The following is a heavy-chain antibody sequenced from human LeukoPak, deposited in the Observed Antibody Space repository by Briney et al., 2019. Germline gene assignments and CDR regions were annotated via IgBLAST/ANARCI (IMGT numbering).Heavy chain of an antibody. Sequence: SQALSLTCAISGDSVSSNLAGWNWIRQSPTRGLEWLGITYYMSKWIYDYAGSLGGRITIKPDTSKNQFSLQLNSMTPEPTTVYYCARDGSKGRGSSGYEGFYPWGQGTLVTVSS. V-gene: IGHV6-1*01. CDR1: GDSVSSNLAG. D-gene: IGHD6-19*01. CDR2: TYYMSKWIY. J-gene: IGHJ5*02. CDR3: ARDGSKGRGSSGYEGFYP.